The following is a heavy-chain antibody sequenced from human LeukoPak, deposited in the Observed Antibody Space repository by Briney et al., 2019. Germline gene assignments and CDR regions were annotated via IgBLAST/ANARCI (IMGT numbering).Heavy chain of an antibody. V-gene: IGHV4-34*01. CDR3: ANKITIFGVVTYYYYMDV. Sequence: PSETLSLTCAVYGGSFSGYYWSWIRQPPGKGLEWIGEINHSGSTNYNPSLKSRVTISVDTAKNQFSLKLSSVTAADTAVYYCANKITIFGVVTYYYYMDVWGKGTTVTVSS. D-gene: IGHD3-3*01. CDR1: GGSFSGYY. J-gene: IGHJ6*03. CDR2: INHSGST.